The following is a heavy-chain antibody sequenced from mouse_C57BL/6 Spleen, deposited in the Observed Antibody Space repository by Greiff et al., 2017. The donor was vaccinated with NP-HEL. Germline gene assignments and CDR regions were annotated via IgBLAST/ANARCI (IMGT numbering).Heavy chain of an antibody. J-gene: IGHJ4*01. CDR2: ISNGGGST. V-gene: IGHV5-12*01. CDR1: GFTFSDYY. CDR3: ARRGIAYYSNYDYAMDY. Sequence: EVKVVESGGGLVQPGGSLKLSCAASGFTFSDYYMYWVRQTPEKRLEWVAYISNGGGSTYYPDTVKGRFTISRDNAKNTLYLQMSRLKSEDTAMYYCARRGIAYYSNYDYAMDYWGQGTSVTVSS. D-gene: IGHD2-5*01.